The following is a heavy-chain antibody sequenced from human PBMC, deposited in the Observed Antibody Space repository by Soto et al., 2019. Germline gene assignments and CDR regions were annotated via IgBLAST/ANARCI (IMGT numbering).Heavy chain of an antibody. J-gene: IGHJ4*02. CDR1: GFNFGRYG. Sequence: QVQLVESGGGVVQPGRSLRLSCAGSGFNFGRYGLHWVRQAPGKGLEWLPVISYDGSEKFLADSVKGRFIISRDNSENTVYLQMNSLRPEDTAVYFCAKDPAHSGSPYFDYWGQGTLVTVSS. CDR3: AKDPAHSGSPYFDY. D-gene: IGHD1-26*01. CDR2: ISYDGSEK. V-gene: IGHV3-30*18.